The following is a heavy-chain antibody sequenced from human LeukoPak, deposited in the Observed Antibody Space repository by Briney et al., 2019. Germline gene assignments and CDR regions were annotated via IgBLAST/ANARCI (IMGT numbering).Heavy chain of an antibody. J-gene: IGHJ5*02. CDR1: GGSINSY. V-gene: IGHV4-4*07. CDR3: ATHGRYGDFRYNWFDP. Sequence: SETLSLTCTVSGGSINSYWSWIRQPAGKGLEWIGRISGSGTITYNPAPQSRLSISIDTSKNQFSLKLMSVTAADTAVYYCATHGRYGDFRYNWFDPWGQGTLVTVSS. CDR2: ISGSGTI. D-gene: IGHD4-17*01.